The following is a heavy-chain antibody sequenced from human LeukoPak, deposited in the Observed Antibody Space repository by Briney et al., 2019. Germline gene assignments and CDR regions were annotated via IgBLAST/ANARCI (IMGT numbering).Heavy chain of an antibody. D-gene: IGHD4-17*01. CDR1: GFTFSDYS. CDR2: ISRSGDTI. CDR3: ARAGDYVLSHLDY. Sequence: GGSLRLSCEASGFTFSDYSMSWIRQAPEKGLEWVSYISRSGDTIYYADSVKGRFTISRDNAKNSLYLQMNFLRAEDTAVYYCARAGDYVLSHLDYWGQGTLVTVSS. V-gene: IGHV3-11*01. J-gene: IGHJ4*02.